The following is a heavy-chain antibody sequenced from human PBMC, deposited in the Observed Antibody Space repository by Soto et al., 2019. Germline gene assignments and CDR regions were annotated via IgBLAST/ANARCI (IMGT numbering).Heavy chain of an antibody. CDR2: ISSSSNLI. CDR1: GFTFSGYS. V-gene: IGHV3-48*01. Sequence: QLVESGGGLVQPGGSLRLSCAASGFTFSGYSMNWVRQAPGKGLQWVSYISSSSNLIHYAASVKGRFSSSRDNGKNSLYLQMNSLRAEDTAVYYCARDSEGDGYTFDRWGQGTLVTVSS. CDR3: ARDSEGDGYTFDR. J-gene: IGHJ4*02. D-gene: IGHD3-9*01.